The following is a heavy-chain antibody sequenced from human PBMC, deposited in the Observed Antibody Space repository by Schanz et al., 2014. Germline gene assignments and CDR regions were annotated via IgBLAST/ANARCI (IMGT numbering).Heavy chain of an antibody. CDR2: IWYDGSNK. J-gene: IGHJ6*02. CDR1: GFTFSKYG. V-gene: IGHV3-33*06. Sequence: QVQLVESGGGVVQPGRSLRLSCAASGFTFSKYGMHWVRQAPGKGLEWVAVIWYDGSNKDYADSVKGRFTISRDNSKNMWYLQMNSLSGEDTALYYRAKGRGGTSSEGLVQYYGMDVWGQGTTVTVSS. CDR3: AKGRGGTSSEGLVQYYGMDV. D-gene: IGHD6-6*01.